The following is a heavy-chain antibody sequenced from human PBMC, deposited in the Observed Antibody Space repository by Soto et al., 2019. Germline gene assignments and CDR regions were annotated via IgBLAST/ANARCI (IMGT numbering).Heavy chain of an antibody. CDR3: AKDRPEAFGRVRGAMVDY. D-gene: IGHD3-10*02. V-gene: IGHV3-23*01. CDR1: GFTFSSYA. J-gene: IGHJ4*02. CDR2: ISGSGGST. Sequence: GGSLRLSCAASGFTFSSYAMSWVRQAPGKGLEWVSAISGSGGSTYYADSVKGRFTISRDNSKNTLYLQMNSLRAEDTAVYYCAKDRPEAFGRVRGAMVDYWGQGTLVTVSS.